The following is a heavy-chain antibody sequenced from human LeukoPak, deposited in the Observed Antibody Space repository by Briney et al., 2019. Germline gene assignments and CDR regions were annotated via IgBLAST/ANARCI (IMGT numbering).Heavy chain of an antibody. V-gene: IGHV4-39*01. Sequence: SETLSLTXTVSGGSISSSSYYWGWIRQPPGKGLEWIGSIYYSGSTYYNPSLKSRVTISVDTSKNQFSLKLSSVTAADTAVYYCARLSIAVAGTRAFDIWGQGTMVTVSS. D-gene: IGHD6-19*01. CDR2: IYYSGST. CDR3: ARLSIAVAGTRAFDI. J-gene: IGHJ3*02. CDR1: GGSISSSSYY.